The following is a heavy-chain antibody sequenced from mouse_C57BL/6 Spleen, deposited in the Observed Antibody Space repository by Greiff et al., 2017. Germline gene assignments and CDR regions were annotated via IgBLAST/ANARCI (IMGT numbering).Heavy chain of an antibody. V-gene: IGHV5-9-1*02. CDR3: TRERDYGDYYAMDY. D-gene: IGHD2-4*01. CDR2: ISSGGDYI. CDR1: GFTFSSYA. Sequence: EVKLEESGEGLVKPGGSLKLSCAASGFTFSSYAMSWVRQTPEKRLEWVAYISSGGDYIYYADTVKGRFTISRDNARNTLYLQMSSLKSEDTAMYYCTRERDYGDYYAMDYWGQGTSVTVSS. J-gene: IGHJ4*01.